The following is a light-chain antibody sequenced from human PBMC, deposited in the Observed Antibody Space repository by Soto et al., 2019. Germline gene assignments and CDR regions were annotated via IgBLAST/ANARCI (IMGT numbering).Light chain of an antibody. CDR3: QQLDSYPIT. V-gene: IGKV1-9*01. J-gene: IGKJ5*01. CDR2: AAS. Sequence: DIPLIQSPSFLSASVGDRVTITCRASQGISSYLAWYQQKPGKAPNRLIYAASTLQSGVPSRFSGSGSGTEFTLTISSLQPEDFAIYYCQQLDSYPITFGQGTRLEIK. CDR1: QGISSY.